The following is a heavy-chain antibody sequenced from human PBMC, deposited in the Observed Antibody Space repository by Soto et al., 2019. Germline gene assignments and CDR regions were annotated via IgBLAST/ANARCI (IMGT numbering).Heavy chain of an antibody. CDR2: MNANSGDT. J-gene: IGHJ6*02. Sequence: SVEVSCXSSGCTFSCFDIHWLRQAAGQGPECMGWMNANSGDTFFAQRFQGKFNMTLDTSLSTAYMEVGSLTSDDTAIYYCARGNPFNYAGFDVWGQGTTVTVSS. CDR3: ARGNPFNYAGFDV. CDR1: GCTFSCFD. V-gene: IGHV1-8*01. D-gene: IGHD3-16*01.